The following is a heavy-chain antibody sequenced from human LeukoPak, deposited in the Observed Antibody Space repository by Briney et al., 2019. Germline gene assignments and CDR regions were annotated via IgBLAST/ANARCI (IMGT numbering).Heavy chain of an antibody. V-gene: IGHV4-4*07. CDR2: IYTSGST. CDR1: GGSLNNYY. Sequence: SETLSLTCTVSGGSLNNYYWSWLRQPAGKGLEWVGRIYTSGSTTYNPSLKSRVSMSVYTSKNQFSLKPSYVTAADTAVYYCASAPSSSAWWYFDYWGQGTLVTVSS. D-gene: IGHD6-19*01. J-gene: IGHJ4*02. CDR3: ASAPSSSAWWYFDY.